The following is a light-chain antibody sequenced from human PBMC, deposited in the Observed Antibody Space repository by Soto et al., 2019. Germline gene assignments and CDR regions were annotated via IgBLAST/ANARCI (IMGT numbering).Light chain of an antibody. J-gene: IGKJ1*01. CDR3: QQYKNLPIT. CDR1: QDISNY. V-gene: IGKV1-33*01. CDR2: DAT. Sequence: IQMTQSPSSLSASVGDRVTITCQASQDISNYLNWYHQKPGEAPKLLIYDATSLETGVPSRFSGSGSGTDFTFSISGLQPQDIGTYYCQQYKNLPITFGQGTKVDIK.